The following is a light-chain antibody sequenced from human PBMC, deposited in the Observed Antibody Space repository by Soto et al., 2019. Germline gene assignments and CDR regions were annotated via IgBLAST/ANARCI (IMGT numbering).Light chain of an antibody. CDR1: HYIYSN. CDR3: QQYHNLWT. J-gene: IGKJ1*01. V-gene: IGKV3-15*01. Sequence: EIVMTQAPDTLSVSPGERATLSCTASHYIYSNVAWFQQRPGQAPRLLIYRASTRATGTPARFTGSGSGTEITLTFTSLQSEDFALYSCQQYHNLWTFRQGTKVDIK. CDR2: RAS.